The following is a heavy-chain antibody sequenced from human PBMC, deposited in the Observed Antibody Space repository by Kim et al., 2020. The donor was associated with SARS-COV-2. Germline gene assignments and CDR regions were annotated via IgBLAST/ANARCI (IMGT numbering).Heavy chain of an antibody. V-gene: IGHV5-10-1*01. CDR1: GYSFTSYW. J-gene: IGHJ6*02. D-gene: IGHD3-22*01. CDR2: IDPSDSYT. Sequence: GESLKISCKGSGYSFTSYWISWVRQMPGKGLEWMGRIDPSDSYTNYSPSFQGHVTISADKSISTAYLQWSSLKASDTAMYYCAGHVIASTDYGMDIWCQASTVSVS. CDR3: AGHVIASTDYGMDI.